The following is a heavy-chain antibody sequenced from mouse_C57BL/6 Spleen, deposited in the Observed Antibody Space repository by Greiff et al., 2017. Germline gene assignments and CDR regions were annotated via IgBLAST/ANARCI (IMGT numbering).Heavy chain of an antibody. CDR2: IDPETGGT. V-gene: IGHV1-15*01. D-gene: IGHD1-1*01. CDR3: TRSSRSTLFDY. J-gene: IGHJ2*01. CDR1: GYTFTDYE. Sequence: QVQLKESGAELVRPGASVTLSCKASGYTFTDYEMHWVKQTPVHGLEWIGAIDPETGGTAYNQKFKGKAILTADKSSSTAYMELRSLTSEDSAVYYCTRSSRSTLFDYGGQGTTLTVSS.